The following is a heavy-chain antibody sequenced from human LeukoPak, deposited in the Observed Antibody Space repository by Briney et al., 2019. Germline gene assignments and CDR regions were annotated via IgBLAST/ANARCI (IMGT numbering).Heavy chain of an antibody. D-gene: IGHD3-10*01. V-gene: IGHV3-74*01. Sequence: PGGSLRLSCAASGFTFSSYCVHWVRHAPGKGLLWVSRINSDGSITSYADSVKGRFTISRDNAKNTLYLQMNSLRDEDTAVFFCARGHYGPDYWGQGTVVTVSP. CDR2: INSDGSIT. J-gene: IGHJ4*02. CDR1: GFTFSSYC. CDR3: ARGHYGPDY.